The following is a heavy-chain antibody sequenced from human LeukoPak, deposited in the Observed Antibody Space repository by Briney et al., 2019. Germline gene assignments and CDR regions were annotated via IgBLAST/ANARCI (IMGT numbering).Heavy chain of an antibody. CDR1: GGSISSGGYY. Sequence: ASQTLSLTCTVSGGSISSGGYYWSWIRQHPGKGLEWIGYIYYSGGTYYNPSFKSRVTISVDTSKNQFSLKLSSVTAADTAVYYCARDRTGGFDPWGQGTLVTVSS. D-gene: IGHD3/OR15-3a*01. J-gene: IGHJ5*02. V-gene: IGHV4-31*03. CDR2: IYYSGGT. CDR3: ARDRTGGFDP.